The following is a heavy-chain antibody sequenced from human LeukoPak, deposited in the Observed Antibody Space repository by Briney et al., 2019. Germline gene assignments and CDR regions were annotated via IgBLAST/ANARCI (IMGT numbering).Heavy chain of an antibody. J-gene: IGHJ4*02. CDR3: ARGGHGDYFDY. CDR2: ISSSSSTI. Sequence: GGSLRLSCAASGFTFSSYSMNWVRQAPGKGLEWVSYISSSSSTIYYADYVEGRFTISRDNAKNSLYLQMNSLRAEDTAVYYCARGGHGDYFDYWGQGTLVTVSS. CDR1: GFTFSSYS. D-gene: IGHD4-17*01. V-gene: IGHV3-48*01.